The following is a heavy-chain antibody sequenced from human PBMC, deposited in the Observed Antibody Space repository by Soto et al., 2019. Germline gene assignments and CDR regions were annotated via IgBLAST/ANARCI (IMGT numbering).Heavy chain of an antibody. Sequence: GGSLRLSCAASGFTFSSYAMHWVRQAPGKGLEWVAVISYDGSNKYYADSVKGRFTISRDNSKNTLYLQMNGLRAEDTAVYYCARAWRAASCGPCGQGTLVTVSS. D-gene: IGHD6-13*01. CDR1: GFTFSSYA. CDR2: ISYDGSNK. V-gene: IGHV3-30-3*01. J-gene: IGHJ5*02. CDR3: ARAWRAASCGP.